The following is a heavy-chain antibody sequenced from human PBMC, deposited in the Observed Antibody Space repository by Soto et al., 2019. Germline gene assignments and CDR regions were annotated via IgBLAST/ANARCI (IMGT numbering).Heavy chain of an antibody. CDR2: IYYSGST. CDR1: GGSISSYY. J-gene: IGHJ4*02. Sequence: PSETLSLTCTVSGGSISSYYWSWIRQPPGKGLEWIGYIYYSGSTNYNPSLKSRATISVDTSKNQFSLKLSSVTAADTAVYYCARDPSGYGYVAFFDYWGQGTLVTVSS. D-gene: IGHD5-18*01. CDR3: ARDPSGYGYVAFFDY. V-gene: IGHV4-59*01.